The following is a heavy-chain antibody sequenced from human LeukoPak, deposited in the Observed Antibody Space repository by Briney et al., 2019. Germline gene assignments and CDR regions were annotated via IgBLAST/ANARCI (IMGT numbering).Heavy chain of an antibody. V-gene: IGHV3-7*01. CDR1: GFPFSSYW. D-gene: IGHD3-22*01. CDR2: IRHDGSET. J-gene: IGHJ4*02. Sequence: GGSLRLSCAASGFPFSSYWMSWVRQAPGKGLEWVANIRHDGSETYHVDSLRGRFTISRDNAKNLVYLQMSSLRAEDTAIYYCARDETYDYESNGYLDFWGQGTVDTVSS. CDR3: ARDETYDYESNGYLDF.